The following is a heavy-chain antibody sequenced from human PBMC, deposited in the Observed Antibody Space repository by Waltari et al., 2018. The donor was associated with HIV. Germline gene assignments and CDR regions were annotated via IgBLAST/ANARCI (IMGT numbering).Heavy chain of an antibody. J-gene: IGHJ4*02. CDR2: IRSKSYGGTT. D-gene: IGHD2-15*01. CDR3: TTQGGWVVAATTPDY. CDR1: GFTFGDYA. Sequence: EVQLVESGGGLVQPGRSLRFSCTDYGFTFGDYAMSWLRSAPGKGREWVGFIRSKSYGGTTEYAASVKGRFTISRDDSKSIAYLQMNSLKTEDTAVYYCTTQGGWVVAATTPDYWGQGTLVTVSS. V-gene: IGHV3-49*03.